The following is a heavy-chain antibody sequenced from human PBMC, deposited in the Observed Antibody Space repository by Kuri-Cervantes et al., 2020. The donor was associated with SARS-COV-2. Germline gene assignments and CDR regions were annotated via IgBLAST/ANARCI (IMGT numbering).Heavy chain of an antibody. CDR2: ISAYNGNT. V-gene: IGHV1-18*01. CDR1: GYTLTSYG. Sequence: ASVKVSCKASGYTLTSYGISWVRQAPGQGLEWMGWISAYNGNTNYAQKLQGRVTMTTDTSTSTAYMELRSLRPDDTAVYYCARDSCSSTSCYPNYHYGMDVRGQGTTVTVSS. J-gene: IGHJ6*02. CDR3: ARDSCSSTSCYPNYHYGMDV. D-gene: IGHD2-2*01.